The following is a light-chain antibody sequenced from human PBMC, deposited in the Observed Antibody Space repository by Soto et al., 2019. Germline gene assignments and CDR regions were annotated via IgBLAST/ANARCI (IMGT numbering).Light chain of an antibody. CDR3: MQALYTRT. J-gene: IGKJ1*01. Sequence: DIVMTQSPLSLPVTPGEPASISCRSSQSLLHSNGYNYLDWYLQKPGQSPQLLIYLGSNRASAVPDRFSGSGSGTDFTLKISRVEAEDVGVYYCMQALYTRTVGRGTMVVIK. V-gene: IGKV2-28*01. CDR1: QSLLHSNGYNY. CDR2: LGS.